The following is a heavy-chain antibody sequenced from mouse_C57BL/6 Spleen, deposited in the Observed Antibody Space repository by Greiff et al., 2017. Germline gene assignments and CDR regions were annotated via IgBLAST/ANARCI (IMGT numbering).Heavy chain of an antibody. D-gene: IGHD2-4*01. CDR1: GYAFSSYW. CDR2: IYPGDGDT. Sequence: QVQLQQSGAELVKPGASVKISCKASGYAFSSYWMNWVKQRPGKGLEWIGQIYPGDGDTNYNGKFKGKATLTADKSSSTAYMQLSSLTSEDSAVYFCARSIYYDPSCAYWGQGTLVTVSA. V-gene: IGHV1-80*01. CDR3: ARSIYYDPSCAY. J-gene: IGHJ3*01.